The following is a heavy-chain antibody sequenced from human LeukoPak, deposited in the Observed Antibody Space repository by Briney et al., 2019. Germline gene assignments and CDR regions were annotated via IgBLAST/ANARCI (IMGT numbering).Heavy chain of an antibody. CDR1: GFTFSSXG. J-gene: IGHJ4*02. V-gene: IGHV3-33*01. Sequence: GGSLRLSCAASGFTFSSXGXXWVRQAPGXXXXXXXVIWYDGSNXYYADSXKGRFTISRDNSKNTLYLQMNSLRAEDTAVYYCARGNGYYGDYLDYWGQGTLVTVSS. CDR2: IWYDGSNX. CDR3: ARGNGYYGDYLDY. D-gene: IGHD4-17*01.